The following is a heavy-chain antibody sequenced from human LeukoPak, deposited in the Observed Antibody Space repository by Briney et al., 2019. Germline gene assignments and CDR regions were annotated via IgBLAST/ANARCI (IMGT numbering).Heavy chain of an antibody. CDR3: ARARGGGSAWYFDL. Sequence: PSETLSLTCTVSGGCISSGGYYWSWIRQPPGKGMERIGYIYHSGSTYYNPSLKSRVTISVDTSKNQFSLKLSSVTAADTAVYYCARARGGGSAWYFDLWGRGTLVTVSS. V-gene: IGHV4-30-2*01. J-gene: IGHJ2*01. CDR2: IYHSGST. D-gene: IGHD3-16*01. CDR1: GGCISSGGYY.